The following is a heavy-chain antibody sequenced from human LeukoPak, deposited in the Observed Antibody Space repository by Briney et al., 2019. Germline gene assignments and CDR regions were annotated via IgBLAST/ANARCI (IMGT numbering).Heavy chain of an antibody. Sequence: GGSLRLSCAASGFTVSSNYMSWVRQAPGKGLEWVSVIYSGGSTYYADSVKGRFTISRDNAKNTLYLQMNSLRAEDTAVYYCARGVLDPFFVDYWGQGTLVTVSS. CDR2: IYSGGST. J-gene: IGHJ4*02. CDR1: GFTVSSNY. D-gene: IGHD3/OR15-3a*01. CDR3: ARGVLDPFFVDY. V-gene: IGHV3-66*01.